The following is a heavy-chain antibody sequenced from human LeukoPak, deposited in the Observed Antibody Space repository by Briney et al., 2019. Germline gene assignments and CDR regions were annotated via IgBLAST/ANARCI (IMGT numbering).Heavy chain of an antibody. Sequence: GGSLRLSCAASGFTFSSYGMHWLRQAPGKGLEWVAFIRYDGSNKYYADSVKGRFTISRDNSKNTLYLQMNSLRAEDTDVYYCAKESLWSGYHRGGIYFDYWGQGTLVTVSS. CDR3: AKESLWSGYHRGGIYFDY. V-gene: IGHV3-30*02. CDR2: IRYDGSNK. D-gene: IGHD3-3*01. CDR1: GFTFSSYG. J-gene: IGHJ4*02.